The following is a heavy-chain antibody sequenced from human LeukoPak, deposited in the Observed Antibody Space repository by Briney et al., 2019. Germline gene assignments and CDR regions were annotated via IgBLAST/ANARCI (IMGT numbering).Heavy chain of an antibody. CDR2: IYFSGST. CDR3: ARWGKYGDYGDY. CDR1: GGSISSGGYY. V-gene: IGHV4-61*08. J-gene: IGHJ4*02. D-gene: IGHD3-16*01. Sequence: SETLSLTCTVSGGSISSGGYYWSWIPPHPGKGLEWIGYIYFSGSTNYNPSLKSRVTISVDTSKNPFSLTLSSVTAADTAVYYCARWGKYGDYGDYWGQGTLVTVSS.